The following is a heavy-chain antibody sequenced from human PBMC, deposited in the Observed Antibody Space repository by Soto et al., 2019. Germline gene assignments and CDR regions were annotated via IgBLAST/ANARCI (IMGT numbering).Heavy chain of an antibody. D-gene: IGHD3-16*01. V-gene: IGHV3-23*01. CDR1: GFKFSSYA. J-gene: IGHJ5*01. Sequence: GGSLRLSCAASGFKFSSYAMSWVRQAPGKGLEWVSLISATGGGTYYADSVKGRFTISRDNSDNTLYLQVHSLRAEDTAVYYCAKDRRAGGNSAFYFDFWGQGAQGTAPQ. CDR3: AKDRRAGGNSAFYFDF. CDR2: ISATGGGT.